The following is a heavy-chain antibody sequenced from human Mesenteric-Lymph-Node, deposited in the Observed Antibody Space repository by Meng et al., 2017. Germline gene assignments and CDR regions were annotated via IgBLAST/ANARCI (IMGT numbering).Heavy chain of an antibody. CDR3: TRDLVD. J-gene: IGHJ4*02. V-gene: IGHV3-23*01. CDR1: GFSFGNYA. D-gene: IGHD3-9*01. Sequence: EVLLSESGGGLVQPGGSLRLSCEASGFSFGNYAMNWVRQAPGKGLEWVSGISGSGGTTFSADSVKGRFTISRDNSKNTLYMQMNSLTTGDTAVYYCTRDLVDWGQGILVTVSS. CDR2: ISGSGGTT.